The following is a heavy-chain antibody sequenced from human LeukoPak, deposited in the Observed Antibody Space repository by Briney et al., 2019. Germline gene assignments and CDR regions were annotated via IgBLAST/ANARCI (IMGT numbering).Heavy chain of an antibody. D-gene: IGHD3-9*01. Sequence: GGTLRLSCAASGLTFSSYGMSWVRQAPGRGLEWVSAISTTGGTTYYADSVRGRFTISRDNSKNTLYLQMNSLRAEDTAVYYCAKPTGSSDYWGQGTLVTVSS. CDR1: GLTFSSYG. V-gene: IGHV3-23*01. CDR3: AKPTGSSDY. CDR2: ISTTGGTT. J-gene: IGHJ4*02.